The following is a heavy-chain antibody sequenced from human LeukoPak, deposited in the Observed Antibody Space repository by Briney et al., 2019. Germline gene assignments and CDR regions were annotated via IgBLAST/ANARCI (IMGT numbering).Heavy chain of an antibody. CDR2: ISSSSSYI. Sequence: PGGSLRLSCAASGFTFSSYSMNWVRQAPGKGLEWVSSISSSSSYIYYADSVKGRFTISRDNAKNSLYLQMNSLRAEDTAVYYCARVRDKNVGAPEYWGQGTLVTVSS. V-gene: IGHV3-21*01. J-gene: IGHJ4*02. D-gene: IGHD1-26*01. CDR1: GFTFSSYS. CDR3: ARVRDKNVGAPEY.